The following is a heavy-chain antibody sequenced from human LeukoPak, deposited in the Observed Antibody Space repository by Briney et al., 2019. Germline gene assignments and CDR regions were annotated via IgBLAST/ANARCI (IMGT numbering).Heavy chain of an antibody. CDR2: INPNSGGT. Sequence: ASVKVSCKASGYTFTGYYMHWVRQAPGQGLEWMGRINPNSGGTNYAQKFQGRGTMTRDTSISTAYMELSRLRSDDTAVYYCARDRDFLRWFGELDYWFDPWGQGTLVTVSS. CDR1: GYTFTGYY. J-gene: IGHJ5*02. V-gene: IGHV1-2*06. CDR3: ARDRDFLRWFGELDYWFDP. D-gene: IGHD3-10*01.